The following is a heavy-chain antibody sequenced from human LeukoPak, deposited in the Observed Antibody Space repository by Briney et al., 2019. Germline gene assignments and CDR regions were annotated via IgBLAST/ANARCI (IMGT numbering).Heavy chain of an antibody. D-gene: IGHD3-10*01. J-gene: IGHJ4*02. V-gene: IGHV5-10-1*01. CDR1: EYSFTNYW. CDR3: ARHLSGDEGIDY. Sequence: RGESLRISCKASEYSFTNYWISWVRQMPGKGREWMGRIDPSDSYTNYSPSFQGHVTISADKSISTAYLQWSSLKASDTAMYYCARHLSGDEGIDYWGQGTLVTVSS. CDR2: IDPSDSYT.